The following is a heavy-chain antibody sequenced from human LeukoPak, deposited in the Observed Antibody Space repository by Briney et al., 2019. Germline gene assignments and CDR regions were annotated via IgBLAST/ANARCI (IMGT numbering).Heavy chain of an antibody. Sequence: PGGSLRLSCAASGFTFDDYAMHWVRQAPGKGLEWVSGISWNSGSIGYADSVKGRFTISRDNAKNSLYLQMNSLRAEDTALDYCAKDMGGSGSLDAFDIWGQGTMVTVSS. D-gene: IGHD3-10*01. J-gene: IGHJ3*02. CDR2: ISWNSGSI. CDR3: AKDMGGSGSLDAFDI. CDR1: GFTFDDYA. V-gene: IGHV3-9*01.